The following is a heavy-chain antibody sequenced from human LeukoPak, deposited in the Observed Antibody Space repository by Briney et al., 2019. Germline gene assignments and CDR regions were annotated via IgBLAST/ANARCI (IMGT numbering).Heavy chain of an antibody. V-gene: IGHV3-30*04. J-gene: IGHJ4*02. Sequence: GGSLRLSCAVSGFTFSRYTMHWVRQAPGKGLEWVTAISEDGTNKFYAESVKGRFTVSRDNSKNMLLLQMNSLRREDTAVYYCVSGDFRFWGQGTLVTVSS. D-gene: IGHD2-21*01. CDR3: VSGDFRF. CDR1: GFTFSRYT. CDR2: ISEDGTNK.